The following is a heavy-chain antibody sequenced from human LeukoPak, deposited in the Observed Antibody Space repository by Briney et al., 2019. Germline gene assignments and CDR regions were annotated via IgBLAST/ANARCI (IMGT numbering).Heavy chain of an antibody. V-gene: IGHV2-5*01. CDR2: IHENDEK. CDR3: AHRHRGVASDI. Sequence: SGPTLANPSQTLTLICTFSGFSFSPGGGGVGWIRQPPGGALERLGGIHENDEKLYSSSLQNRLSITKDTSSNRVVLTMANMDPVDTATYYCAHRHRGVASDIWGQGTMVTVSS. D-gene: IGHD2-15*01. J-gene: IGHJ3*02. CDR1: GFSFSPGGGG.